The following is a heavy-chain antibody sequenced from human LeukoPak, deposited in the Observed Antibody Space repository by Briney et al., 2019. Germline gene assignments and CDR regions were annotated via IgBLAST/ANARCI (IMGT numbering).Heavy chain of an antibody. V-gene: IGHV4-34*01. CDR2: INHSRST. D-gene: IGHD2-21*01. J-gene: IGHJ3*02. Sequence: PSETLSLTCAFYGGSFLVYYWSWIRQPPGKGLEWIGEINHSRSTNYNPPVKNRVTISVDTSKNQFSLKLSSGTPADTAVYYCARAVDWDAFDSWGQGTMVTDSS. CDR3: ARAVDWDAFDS. CDR1: GGSFLVYY.